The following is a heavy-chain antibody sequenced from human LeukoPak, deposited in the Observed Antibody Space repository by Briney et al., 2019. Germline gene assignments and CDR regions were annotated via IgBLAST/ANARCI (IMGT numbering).Heavy chain of an antibody. CDR2: ISGSGGST. CDR1: GFTFSTYA. J-gene: IGHJ3*02. CDR3: AKEGNWNDGPDAFDI. V-gene: IGHV3-23*01. Sequence: GGSLRLSCAASGFTFSTYAMSRVRQAPGKGLEWVSAISGSGGSTYYADSVKGRFTISRDNSKNTLYLQMNSLRAEDTAVYYCAKEGNWNDGPDAFDIWGQGTMVTVSS. D-gene: IGHD1-20*01.